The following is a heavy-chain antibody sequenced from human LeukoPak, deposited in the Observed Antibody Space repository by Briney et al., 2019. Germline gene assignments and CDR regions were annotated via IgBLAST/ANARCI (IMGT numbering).Heavy chain of an antibody. CDR3: ARQYSSSWYGDAYDY. CDR1: GYTFTSYG. D-gene: IGHD6-13*01. Sequence: ASVKVSCKASGYTFTSYGISWVQQAPGQGLEWMGWISAYNGNTNYAQKLQGRVTMTTDTSTSTAYMELRSLGSDDTAVYYCARQYSSSWYGDAYDYWGQGTLVTVSS. J-gene: IGHJ4*02. V-gene: IGHV1-18*01. CDR2: ISAYNGNT.